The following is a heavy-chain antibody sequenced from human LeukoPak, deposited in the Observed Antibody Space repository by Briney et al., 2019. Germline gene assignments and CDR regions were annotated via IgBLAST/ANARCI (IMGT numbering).Heavy chain of an antibody. D-gene: IGHD6-19*01. CDR3: ARVIAVAGRGDYFDY. J-gene: IGHJ4*02. Sequence: SQTLSLTCTVSGGSIRSSSYYWTWIRQPAGKGLEWIGRIYTSGSTNYNPSLKSRVIISGDTSKNQFSLKLSSVTAADTAVYYCARVIAVAGRGDYFDYWGQGTLVTVSS. CDR2: IYTSGST. V-gene: IGHV4-61*02. CDR1: GGSIRSSSYY.